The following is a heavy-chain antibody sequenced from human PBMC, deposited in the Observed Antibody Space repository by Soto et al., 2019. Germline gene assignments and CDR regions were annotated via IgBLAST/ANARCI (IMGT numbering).Heavy chain of an antibody. CDR3: ARGRGFVPAAPRLFDY. D-gene: IGHD2-2*01. J-gene: IGHJ4*02. CDR1: GGSFSGYD. Sequence: QVQLQQWGAGLLKPSETLSLTCAVYGGSFSGYDWSWIRQPPGNGLEWIGGINHSGSTNYNPSLKSRVTISVDTSKNQFSLKLSSVTAADTAEYYCARGRGFVPAAPRLFDYWGQGTLVTVSS. V-gene: IGHV4-34*01. CDR2: INHSGST.